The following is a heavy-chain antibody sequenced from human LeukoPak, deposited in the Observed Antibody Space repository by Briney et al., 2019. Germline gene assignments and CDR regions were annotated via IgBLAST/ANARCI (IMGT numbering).Heavy chain of an antibody. CDR2: ISFDGTNK. CDR3: ATDYGDYEPIDY. Sequence: GGSLRLSCTASGVILSNYAMPWVRRPPGRGLEWVAVISFDGTNKYYGDSVEGRFSVSRDNSKNTLYLQMNSLRPDDTAMYYCATDYGDYEPIDYWGQGTLVTVSS. V-gene: IGHV3-30*04. D-gene: IGHD4-17*01. J-gene: IGHJ4*02. CDR1: GVILSNYA.